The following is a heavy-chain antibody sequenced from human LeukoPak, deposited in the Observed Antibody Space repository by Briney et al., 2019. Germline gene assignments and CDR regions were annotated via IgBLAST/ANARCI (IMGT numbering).Heavy chain of an antibody. CDR1: GFTFDDYA. Sequence: PGRSLRLSCAASGFTFDDYAMHWVRQAPGKGLEWVSGISWNSGSIGYADSVKGRFTISRDNAKNSLYLQMNSLRAEDTALYYCAKDTKSRYSSGWYDYWGQGTLVTVSS. CDR2: ISWNSGSI. J-gene: IGHJ4*02. D-gene: IGHD6-19*01. CDR3: AKDTKSRYSSGWYDY. V-gene: IGHV3-9*01.